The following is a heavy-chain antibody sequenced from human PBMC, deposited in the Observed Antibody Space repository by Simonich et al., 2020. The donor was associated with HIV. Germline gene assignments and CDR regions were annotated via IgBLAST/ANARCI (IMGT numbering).Heavy chain of an antibody. CDR3: ARGFYQRLYYFDY. Sequence: QVQLQQWCAGLLKPSETLSLTCAVYGGSFSGYYWSWIRQPPGKGLEWIGEINHSGSTNSNPSLKSRVTISGDTSKNQFSLKLSSVTAAYTAVYYCARGFYQRLYYFDYWGQGTLVTVSS. CDR2: INHSGST. J-gene: IGHJ4*02. CDR1: GGSFSGYY. V-gene: IGHV4-34*01. D-gene: IGHD2-2*01.